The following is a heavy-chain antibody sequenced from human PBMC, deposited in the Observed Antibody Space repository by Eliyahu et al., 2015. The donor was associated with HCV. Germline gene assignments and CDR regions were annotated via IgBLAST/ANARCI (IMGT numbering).Heavy chain of an antibody. CDR3: TSQVGGGGMDV. CDR2: TYYRSRWYN. Sequence: QVQLQQSGPGLVKSSQTLSLTCAISGDSVSRNGAGWSWIRQSPSRGLEWLGRTYYRSRWYNDYAVSMRGRITISPDTSKNQFSLQLNSVTPEDTAVYYCTSQVGGGGMDVWGQGTTVTVSS. J-gene: IGHJ6*02. CDR1: GDSVSRNGAG. D-gene: IGHD1-26*01. V-gene: IGHV6-1*01.